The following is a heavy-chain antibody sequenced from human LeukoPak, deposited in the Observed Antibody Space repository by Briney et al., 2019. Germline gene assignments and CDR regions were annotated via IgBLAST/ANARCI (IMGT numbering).Heavy chain of an antibody. D-gene: IGHD2-2*01. Sequence: GGSLRLSCAASGFTFSSYSMNWVRQAPGKGLEWVSYISSSSSTIYYADSVKGRFTISRDNSKNTLYLQMNSLRAEDTAVYYCARGGIVVVPAATDPYYYYMDVWGKGTTVTISS. J-gene: IGHJ6*03. V-gene: IGHV3-48*01. CDR3: ARGGIVVVPAATDPYYYYMDV. CDR2: ISSSSSTI. CDR1: GFTFSSYS.